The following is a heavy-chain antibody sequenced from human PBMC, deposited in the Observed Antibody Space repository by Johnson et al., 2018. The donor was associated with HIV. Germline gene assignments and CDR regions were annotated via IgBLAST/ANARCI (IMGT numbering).Heavy chain of an antibody. Sequence: VQLVESGGGVVQPGRSLRLSCAASGFTFSSYWMSWVRQAPGKGLEWVANIKQDGSEKYYVDSVKGRFTISRDNAKNSLYLQMNSLRAEDTAVYYCARDGRKLTYYYDVFDIWGQGTMVTVSS. CDR3: ARDGRKLTYYYDVFDI. V-gene: IGHV3-7*01. J-gene: IGHJ3*02. CDR1: GFTFSSYW. D-gene: IGHD3-10*01. CDR2: IKQDGSEK.